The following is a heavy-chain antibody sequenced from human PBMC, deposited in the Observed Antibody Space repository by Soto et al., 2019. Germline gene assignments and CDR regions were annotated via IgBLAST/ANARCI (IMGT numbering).Heavy chain of an antibody. CDR3: ARDRSIGV. V-gene: IGHV3-7*01. D-gene: IGHD3-22*01. CDR1: GCTFSNYW. CDR2: IKQDATEK. J-gene: IGHJ4*02. Sequence: EVQLVESGGGLVQPGGSLRLSCAASGCTFSNYWMSWVRQAPGKGLEWVANIKQDATEKYYVDSVKGRFTISRDNAKNSLYLQMNSLRAEDTAVYYCARDRSIGVWGLGTLVTVSS.